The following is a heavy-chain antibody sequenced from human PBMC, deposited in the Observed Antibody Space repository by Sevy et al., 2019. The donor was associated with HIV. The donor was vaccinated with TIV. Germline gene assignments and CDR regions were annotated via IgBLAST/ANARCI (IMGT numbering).Heavy chain of an antibody. Sequence: GGSLRLSCAASGFTFSSYAMSWVRQAPGKGLERVSGISGSGGSTYYADSVKGRFTISRDNSKNTLYLQMNSLRAEDTAVYYCAKISMAAGIPEPAFDIWGQGTMVTVSS. CDR1: GFTFSSYA. D-gene: IGHD6-13*01. V-gene: IGHV3-23*01. CDR2: ISGSGGST. J-gene: IGHJ3*02. CDR3: AKISMAAGIPEPAFDI.